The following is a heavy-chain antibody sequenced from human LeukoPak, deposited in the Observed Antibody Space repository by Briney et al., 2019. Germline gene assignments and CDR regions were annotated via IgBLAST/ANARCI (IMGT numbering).Heavy chain of an antibody. CDR3: VANMYNYMDV. D-gene: IGHD2-2*01. V-gene: IGHV3-23*01. CDR2: ISGNGATT. Sequence: GGSLRLSSAVSGLTFSTYAMIWVRQAPGRGLEWVSSISGNGATTYYADSVKGRFTISRDNSKNTAFLQMNSLRADDTAVYYAVANMYNYMDVWGKGTTVTVSS. CDR1: GLTFSTYA. J-gene: IGHJ6*03.